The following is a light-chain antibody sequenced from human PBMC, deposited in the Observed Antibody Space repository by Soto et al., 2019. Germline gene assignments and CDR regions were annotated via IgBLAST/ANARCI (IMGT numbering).Light chain of an antibody. CDR2: EVY. V-gene: IGLV2-8*01. Sequence: QSVLTQPPSASGSPGQLVTIPCTGTSSDVGAYNYVSWYQQHPGKAPKLVIYEVYKRASGVPARFSGSKSGNTASLTVSGLQAEDEADYYCSSHAGGDNFVVFGGGTKLTVL. CDR1: SSDVGAYNY. J-gene: IGLJ2*01. CDR3: SSHAGGDNFVV.